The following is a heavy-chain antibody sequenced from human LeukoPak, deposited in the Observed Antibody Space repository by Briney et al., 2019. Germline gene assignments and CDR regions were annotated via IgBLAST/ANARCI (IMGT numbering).Heavy chain of an antibody. D-gene: IGHD3-22*01. CDR1: GGSFSGYY. J-gene: IGHJ3*01. CDR3: ARASTYYYDSSGFFP. V-gene: IGHV4-34*01. Sequence: SETLSLTCAVYGGSFSGYYWSWIRQPPGGGVEWSGQINHIGSTKYNPSLKSRVPISVDTSKNQFSLKLRSVTAAATAVYYCARASTYYYDSSGFFPWGQGTMVTASS. CDR2: INHIGST.